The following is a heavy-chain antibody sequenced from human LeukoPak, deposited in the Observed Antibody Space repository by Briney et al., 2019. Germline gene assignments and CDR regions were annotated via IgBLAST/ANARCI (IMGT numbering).Heavy chain of an antibody. Sequence: ASVNVSCKASGYTFTGYYMHWVRQAPGQGLEWMGWINPNSGGTNYAQKFQGRVTMTRDTSISTAYMELSRLRSDDTAVYYCARDRLDIVVVPAAMAYYYYYGMDVWGQGTTVTVSS. J-gene: IGHJ6*02. V-gene: IGHV1-2*02. CDR1: GYTFTGYY. D-gene: IGHD2-2*01. CDR2: INPNSGGT. CDR3: ARDRLDIVVVPAAMAYYYYYGMDV.